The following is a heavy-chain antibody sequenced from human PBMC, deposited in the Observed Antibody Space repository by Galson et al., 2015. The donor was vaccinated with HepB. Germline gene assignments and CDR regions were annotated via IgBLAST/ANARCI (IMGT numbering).Heavy chain of an antibody. J-gene: IGHJ4*02. Sequence: SVKVSCKASGYTFSNYGISWVRQAPGQGLEWMGWISANNTNTIYAQKIQDRVTMTTDTTTSTGYMELRGLTSDDTAVYYCATIGYSYGFYYFDHWGQGTLVTVS. D-gene: IGHD5-18*01. V-gene: IGHV1-18*01. CDR1: GYTFSNYG. CDR3: ATIGYSYGFYYFDH. CDR2: ISANNTNT.